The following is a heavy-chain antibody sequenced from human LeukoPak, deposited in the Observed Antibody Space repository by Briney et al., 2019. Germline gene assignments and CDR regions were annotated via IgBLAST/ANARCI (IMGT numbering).Heavy chain of an antibody. V-gene: IGHV1-3*01. CDR1: GYTFTSYA. CDR2: INAGNGNT. J-gene: IGHJ4*02. D-gene: IGHD2-15*01. Sequence: ASVKVSCKASGYTFTSYAMNWVRQAPGQRLEWMGWINAGNGNTKYSQKFQGRVTITRDTSASTAYMELSSLRSEDTAVYYCARDREYCSGGSCYEEYYFDYWGQGTLVTVSS. CDR3: ARDREYCSGGSCYEEYYFDY.